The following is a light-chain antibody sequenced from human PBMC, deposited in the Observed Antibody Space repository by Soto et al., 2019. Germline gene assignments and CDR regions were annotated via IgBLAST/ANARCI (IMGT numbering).Light chain of an antibody. CDR3: QQTNSFPLT. CDR2: AAS. CDR1: QTVNTY. V-gene: IGKV1-39*01. Sequence: DIQMTQSPSSLSASIGDRVTITCRASQTVNTYLHWYQQKPGKAPKLLIYAASNLESGVPSRFSGSGSGTAFTLTISSLQPEDFATYYCQQTNSFPLTFGGGTKVDIK. J-gene: IGKJ4*01.